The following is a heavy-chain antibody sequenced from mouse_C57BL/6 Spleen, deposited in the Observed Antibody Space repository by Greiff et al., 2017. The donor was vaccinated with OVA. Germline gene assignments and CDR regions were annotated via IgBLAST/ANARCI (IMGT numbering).Heavy chain of an antibody. CDR3: TREGVSLSQESYGFDY. CDR1: GYTFTDYE. J-gene: IGHJ2*01. V-gene: IGHV1-15*01. D-gene: IGHD1-1*02. Sequence: QVQLQQSGAELVRPGASVTLSCKASGYTFTDYEMHWVKQTPVHGLEWIGAIDPETGGTAYNQKFKGKAILTADKSSSTAYMELRSLTSEDSAVYYCTREGVSLSQESYGFDYWGQGTTLTVSS. CDR2: IDPETGGT.